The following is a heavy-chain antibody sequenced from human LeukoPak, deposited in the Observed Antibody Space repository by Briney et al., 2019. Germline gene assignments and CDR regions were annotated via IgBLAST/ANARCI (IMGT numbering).Heavy chain of an antibody. D-gene: IGHD4-11*01. J-gene: IGHJ4*02. V-gene: IGHV3-11*01. CDR3: AKGGHYSFFDY. CDR2: ISSRVITI. CDR1: GFTFSDYY. Sequence: GGSLRLSCAASGFTFSDYYMSWIRQAPGKGLECLSYISSRVITIYYADSVKGRFTISRDNSKNTHYLQMSSLRAEDTGIYYCAKGGHYSFFDYWGQGTLVTVSS.